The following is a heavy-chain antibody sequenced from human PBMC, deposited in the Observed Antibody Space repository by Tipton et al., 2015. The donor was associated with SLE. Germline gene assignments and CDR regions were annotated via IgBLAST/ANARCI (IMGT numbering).Heavy chain of an antibody. D-gene: IGHD3-10*01. V-gene: IGHV3-30*03. CDR2: ISYDGSNK. CDR3: ARERSLGKNYCGSGTGRAPFDY. CDR1: GFTFSSYS. Sequence: SLRLSCAASGFTFSSYSMNWVRQAPGKGLEWVAVISYDGSNKYYADSVKGRFTISRDNSKNTLYLQMNSLRAEDTAVYYCARERSLGKNYCGSGTGRAPFDYWGQGTLVTVSS. J-gene: IGHJ4*02.